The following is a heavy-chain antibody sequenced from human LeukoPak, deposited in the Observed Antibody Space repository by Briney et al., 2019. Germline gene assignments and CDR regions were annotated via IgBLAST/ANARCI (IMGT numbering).Heavy chain of an antibody. J-gene: IGHJ4*02. CDR3: ARDLTAPRPTGYPSSPPPNC. V-gene: IGHV3-21*01. CDR2: ISSSSSYI. CDR1: GFTFSSYS. D-gene: IGHD3-9*01. Sequence: KTGGSLRLSCAASGFTFSSYSMNWVRQAPGKGLGWVSSISSSSSYIYYADSVKGRFTISRDNAKNSLYLQMNSLRAEDTAVYYCARDLTAPRPTGYPSSPPPNCWGQGTLVTVSS.